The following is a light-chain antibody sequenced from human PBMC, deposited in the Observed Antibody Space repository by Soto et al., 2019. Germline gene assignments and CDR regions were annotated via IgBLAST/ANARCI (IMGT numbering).Light chain of an antibody. Sequence: DIQMTQSPSSLSASVGDRVTITCRASQSVSNYLHWYQQKPGKAPNLLISDASSLQSGVPSRFSGSGSGTDFTLTISSLQREDFVTYYCQQSYYNPTFGQGTKVDIK. V-gene: IGKV1-39*01. CDR2: DAS. CDR1: QSVSNY. J-gene: IGKJ1*01. CDR3: QQSYYNPT.